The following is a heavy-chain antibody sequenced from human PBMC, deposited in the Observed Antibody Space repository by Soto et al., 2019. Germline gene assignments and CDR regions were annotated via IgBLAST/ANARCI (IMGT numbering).Heavy chain of an antibody. CDR3: ARDSRDDFWSGYPTSDWFDP. V-gene: IGHV1-69*13. CDR2: IIPIFGTA. Sequence: SVKVSCKASGGTFSSYAISWVRQAPGQRLEWMGGIIPIFGTANYAQKFQGRVTITADESTSTAYMELSSLRSEDTAVYYCARDSRDDFWSGYPTSDWFDPWGQGTLVTVSS. J-gene: IGHJ5*02. D-gene: IGHD3-3*01. CDR1: GGTFSSYA.